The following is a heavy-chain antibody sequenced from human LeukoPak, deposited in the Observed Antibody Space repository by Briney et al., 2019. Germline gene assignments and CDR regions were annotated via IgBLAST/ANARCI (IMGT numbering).Heavy chain of an antibody. V-gene: IGHV4-61*02. CDR2: FYISGST. CDR3: AREGGDWGNWFDP. Sequence: SETLSLTCTVSGAFISSGTYYWSWIRQPAGKGLEWIGRFYISGSTHYNPSLKSRVTISVDTSKNEFSLKVNSVTAADTAVYYCAREGGDWGNWFDPWGQGTLVTVSS. J-gene: IGHJ5*02. D-gene: IGHD2-21*01. CDR1: GAFISSGTYY.